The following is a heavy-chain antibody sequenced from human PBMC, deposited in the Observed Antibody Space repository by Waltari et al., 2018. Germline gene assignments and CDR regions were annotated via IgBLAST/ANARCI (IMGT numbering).Heavy chain of an antibody. CDR3: ARYLDEVGATADY. CDR1: GYTFTSYD. D-gene: IGHD1-26*01. CDR2: MNTNSGNT. J-gene: IGHJ4*02. V-gene: IGHV1-8*01. Sequence: QVQLVQSGAEVKKPGASVKVSCKASGYTFTSYDINWVRQATGQGLEWMGWMNTNSGNTGYAQKLQGRVTMTRNTSISTAYMELSSLRSEDTAVYYCARYLDEVGATADYWGQGTLVTVSS.